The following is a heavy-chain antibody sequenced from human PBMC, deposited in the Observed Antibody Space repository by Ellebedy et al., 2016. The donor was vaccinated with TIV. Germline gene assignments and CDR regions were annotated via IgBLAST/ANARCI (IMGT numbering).Heavy chain of an antibody. Sequence: PGGSLRLSCVASGFSFTTNAMSWVRQAPGTGLDWVSAITDSGGGTFYANSVRGRFTISRDNSKRTLYLQMNSLRVEDTAVYYCAKEGGQWGYGETFDYWGPGVLVTVSS. D-gene: IGHD3-10*01. J-gene: IGHJ4*02. CDR3: AKEGGQWGYGETFDY. V-gene: IGHV3-23*01. CDR2: ITDSGGGT. CDR1: GFSFTTNA.